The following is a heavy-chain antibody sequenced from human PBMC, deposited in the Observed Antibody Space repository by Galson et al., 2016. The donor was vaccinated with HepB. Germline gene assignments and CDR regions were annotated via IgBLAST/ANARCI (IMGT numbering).Heavy chain of an antibody. CDR1: GFTISDYY. D-gene: IGHD5-18*01. CDR3: AKTTVNTGYYGMDV. V-gene: IGHV3-53*01. Sequence: SLRLSCAASGFTISDYYMSWVRQAPGKGLEWVSVIYGGAATHYADSVKGQLTISRDNSKNTLYLQMNSLRAEDTAVYYCAKTTVNTGYYGMDVWGQGTTVTVSS. J-gene: IGHJ6*02. CDR2: IYGGAAT.